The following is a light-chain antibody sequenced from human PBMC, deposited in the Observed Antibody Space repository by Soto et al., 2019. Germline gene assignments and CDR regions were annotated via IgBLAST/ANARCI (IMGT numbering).Light chain of an antibody. V-gene: IGLV2-14*01. Sequence: QSVLTQPASVSGSPGQSITIFCTGTSSDVGGYDYVSWYQQHPGKAPKLIIYEVSNRPSGVSNRFSGSKSGNTASLTISGLQAEDEADYYCSSYTTSTTYVFGPGTKLTVL. J-gene: IGLJ1*01. CDR1: SSDVGGYDY. CDR3: SSYTTSTTYV. CDR2: EVS.